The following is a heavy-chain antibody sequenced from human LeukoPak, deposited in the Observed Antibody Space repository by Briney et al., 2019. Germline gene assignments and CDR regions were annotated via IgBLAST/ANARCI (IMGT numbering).Heavy chain of an antibody. CDR2: ISGSGGST. CDR3: AKPPQPDPDAFDI. D-gene: IGHD2-2*01. Sequence: GGSLRLSCAVSGFTFSSYAMSWVRQAPGKGLEWVSAISGSGGSTYYADSVKGRFTISRDNSKNTLYLQMNSLRAEDTAVYYCAKPPQPDPDAFDIWGQGTMVTVSS. J-gene: IGHJ3*02. CDR1: GFTFSSYA. V-gene: IGHV3-23*01.